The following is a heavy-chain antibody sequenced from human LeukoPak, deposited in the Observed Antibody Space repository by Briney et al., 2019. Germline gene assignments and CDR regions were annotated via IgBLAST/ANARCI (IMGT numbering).Heavy chain of an antibody. Sequence: PGGSLRLSCAASGFTFSRYAMSWVRQAPGKGLDWVSTIGYTGSTYYADSVKGRFIVSRDNSKTTLYLQMNSLRAEDTAVYYCAKDLGEGAYDWSRYYFDFWGQGTLVTVSS. CDR1: GFTFSRYA. CDR3: AKDLGEGAYDWSRYYFDF. D-gene: IGHD5-12*01. J-gene: IGHJ4*02. CDR2: IGYTGST. V-gene: IGHV3-23*01.